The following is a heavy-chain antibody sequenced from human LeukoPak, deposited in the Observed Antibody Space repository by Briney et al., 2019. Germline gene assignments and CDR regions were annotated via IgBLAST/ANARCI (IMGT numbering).Heavy chain of an antibody. CDR3: AGGGLLDY. J-gene: IGHJ4*02. Sequence: GGSLRLSCAASGFTFSSYAMHCVRQAPGKGLEWVAVISYDGSNKYYADSVKGRFTISRDNSKNTLYLQMNSLRAEDTAVYYCAGGGLLDYWGQGTLVTVSS. V-gene: IGHV3-30*04. D-gene: IGHD3-16*01. CDR2: ISYDGSNK. CDR1: GFTFSSYA.